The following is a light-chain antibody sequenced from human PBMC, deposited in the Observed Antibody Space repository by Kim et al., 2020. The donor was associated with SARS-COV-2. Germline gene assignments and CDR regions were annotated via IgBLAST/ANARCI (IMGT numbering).Light chain of an antibody. Sequence: EIVLTHSPATLSLSPGERATLSCKASQSVSVHLAWYQQKPGQAPRLLIHDASNRATGIPARFSGSGSGTDFTLTISSLEPEDFAVYYCHQRDCWDTFGQGPKLEI. CDR2: DAS. V-gene: IGKV3-11*01. J-gene: IGKJ2*01. CDR1: QSVSVH. CDR3: HQRDCWDT.